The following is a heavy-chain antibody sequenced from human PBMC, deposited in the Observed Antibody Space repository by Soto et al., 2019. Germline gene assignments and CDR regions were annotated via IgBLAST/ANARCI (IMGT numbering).Heavy chain of an antibody. J-gene: IGHJ4*02. CDR3: ARVPRYDSSGYYDY. Sequence: QVQLVQSGAEVKKPGASVKVSCKASGYTFTSYAMHWVRQAPGQRLEWMGWINAGNGNTKYSQKFQGRVTITRDTSASTAYRELSSLRSEDTAVYYCARVPRYDSSGYYDYWGQGTLVTVSS. V-gene: IGHV1-3*01. CDR2: INAGNGNT. D-gene: IGHD3-22*01. CDR1: GYTFTSYA.